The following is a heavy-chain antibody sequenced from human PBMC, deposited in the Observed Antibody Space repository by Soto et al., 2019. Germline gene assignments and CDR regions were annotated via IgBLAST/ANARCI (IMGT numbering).Heavy chain of an antibody. J-gene: IGHJ4*02. CDR3: ARAAVAGSGWPFDY. D-gene: IGHD6-25*01. CDR1: GGSISSSNW. V-gene: IGHV4-4*01. CDR2: IYHGGST. Sequence: QVQLQESGPGLVKPSGTLSLTCAVSGGSISSSNWWSWGRQPPGKGLEGSGEIYHGGSTNYNPSLKSRVTMSVDKSKNQFSLKLSSVTAADTAVYCCARAAVAGSGWPFDYWGQGTLVTVSS.